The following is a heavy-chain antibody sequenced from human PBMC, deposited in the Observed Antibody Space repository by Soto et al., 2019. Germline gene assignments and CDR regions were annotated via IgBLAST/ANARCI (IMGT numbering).Heavy chain of an antibody. CDR2: INSDGSNT. J-gene: IGHJ6*02. V-gene: IGHV3-74*01. CDR3: TSSLSPMDV. CDR1: GFTFSSYW. Sequence: EVQLVESGGGVVQPGGSLRLSCAASGFTFSSYWMHWVRQAPGKGLVWVSRINSDGSNTYYADSVKGRFTISRDNAKNTLYLQMNSLSAEDTAVYYFTSSLSPMDVWGQGTTVTVSS.